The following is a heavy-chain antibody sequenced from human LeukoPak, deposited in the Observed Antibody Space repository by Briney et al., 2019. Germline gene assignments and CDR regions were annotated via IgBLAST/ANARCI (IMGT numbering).Heavy chain of an antibody. CDR1: GFTFSSYA. D-gene: IGHD6-19*01. V-gene: IGHV3-23*01. J-gene: IGHJ5*02. CDR2: TSGSGGST. Sequence: GGSLRLSCAASGFTFSSYAMSWVRQAPGKGLEWVSATSGSGGSTYYADSVKGRFTISRDNSKNTLYLQMNSLRAEDTAVYYCAKDRSRSGWFLNWFDPWGQGTLVTVSS. CDR3: AKDRSRSGWFLNWFDP.